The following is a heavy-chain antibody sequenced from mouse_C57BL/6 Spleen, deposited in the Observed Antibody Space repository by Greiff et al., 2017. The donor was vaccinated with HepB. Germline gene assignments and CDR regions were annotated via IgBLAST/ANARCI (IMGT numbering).Heavy chain of an antibody. CDR3: ACMVTTGAGFAY. J-gene: IGHJ3*01. CDR2: IWGVGST. Sequence: VQLQQSGPGLVAPSQSLSITCTVSGFSLTSYGVDWVRQSPGKGLEWLGVIWGVGSTNYNSALKSRLSISKDNSKSQVCLKMNSLQTDDTAMYYCACMVTTGAGFAYWGQGTLVTVSA. V-gene: IGHV2-6*01. D-gene: IGHD2-2*01. CDR1: GFSLTSYG.